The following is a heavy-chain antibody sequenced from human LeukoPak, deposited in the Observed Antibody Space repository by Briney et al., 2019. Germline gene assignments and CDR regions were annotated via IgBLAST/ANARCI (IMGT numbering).Heavy chain of an antibody. CDR2: IYTSGST. D-gene: IGHD3-10*01. CDR3: ASPGGYYYAIPLWY. V-gene: IGHV4-61*09. CDR1: GGSIDNGSYF. J-gene: IGHJ4*02. Sequence: SETLSLTCSVSGGSIDNGSYFWTWIRQSAGKGLEWIGHIYTSGSTTYNPSLKSRVTISVDTSKNQFSLKLSSVTAADTAVYYCASPGGYYYAIPLWYWGQGTLVTVSS.